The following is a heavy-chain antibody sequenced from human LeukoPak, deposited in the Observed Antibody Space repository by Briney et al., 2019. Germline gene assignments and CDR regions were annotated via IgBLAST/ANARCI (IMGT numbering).Heavy chain of an antibody. J-gene: IGHJ4*02. V-gene: IGHV1-69*05. D-gene: IGHD2-2*01. CDR1: GGTFSIYA. Sequence: ASVKVSCKASGGTFSIYAMSWVRQAPGQGLEWMGRIIPIFGTANYAQKFQGRVTITTDESTSTAYMELSSLRSEDTAVYYCARVGCSSSSCLDYWGQGTLVTVSS. CDR3: ARVGCSSSSCLDY. CDR2: IIPIFGTA.